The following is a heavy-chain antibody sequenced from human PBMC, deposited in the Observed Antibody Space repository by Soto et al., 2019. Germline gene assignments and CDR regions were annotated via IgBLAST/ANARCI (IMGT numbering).Heavy chain of an antibody. J-gene: IGHJ4*02. D-gene: IGHD5-12*01. CDR3: ARGGLVVATITYFDY. V-gene: IGHV1-69*12. CDR1: GGTFSSYA. Sequence: QVQLVQSGAEVKKPGSSVKVSCKASGGTFSSYAISWVRQAPGQGFEWMGDIIPIFGTANYAQKFQGRVTITADESTSTAYMELSSLTCEDTAVYYCARGGLVVATITYFDYWGQGTLVTVSS. CDR2: IIPIFGTA.